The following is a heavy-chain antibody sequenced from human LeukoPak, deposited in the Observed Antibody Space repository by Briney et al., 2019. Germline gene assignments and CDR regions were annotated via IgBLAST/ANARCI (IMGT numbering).Heavy chain of an antibody. D-gene: IGHD3-22*01. CDR2: INRNGDST. CDR3: ARCLIYDSSGYYLAPLDY. Sequence: GGSPRLSCAASGVTLGDYGMSWVRQAPGKGLEWVSGINRNGDSTGYADFVKGRFTISRDNAKNSLYLQMNSLRAEDTAVYYCARCLIYDSSGYYLAPLDYWGQGTLVTVSS. V-gene: IGHV3-20*04. J-gene: IGHJ4*02. CDR1: GVTLGDYG.